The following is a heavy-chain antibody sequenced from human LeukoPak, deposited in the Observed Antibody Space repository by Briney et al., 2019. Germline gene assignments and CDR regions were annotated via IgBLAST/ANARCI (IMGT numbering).Heavy chain of an antibody. CDR2: VYWDDDK. CDR3: AHVDSSGYYLLFDY. D-gene: IGHD3-22*01. Sequence: VSGPTLVNPTQTLTLTCTFSGFSLSTSGVGVGWIRQPPGKALEWLALVYWDDDKRYSPSLKSRLTITKYTYKNQVVLTMTNMDPVDTATYYCAHVDSSGYYLLFDYWGQGTLVTVSS. J-gene: IGHJ4*02. V-gene: IGHV2-5*02. CDR1: GFSLSTSGVG.